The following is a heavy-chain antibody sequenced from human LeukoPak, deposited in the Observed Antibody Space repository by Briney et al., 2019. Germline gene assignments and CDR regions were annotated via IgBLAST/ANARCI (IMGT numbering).Heavy chain of an antibody. D-gene: IGHD5-12*01. CDR3: AKVGGYSGYEAY. Sequence: GGSLRLSCAASRFTFSSYAMSWVRQAPGKGLEWVSAISGSGGSTYYADSVKGRFTISRDNSKNTLYLQMNSLRAEDTAVYYCAKVGGYSGYEAYWGQGTLVTVSS. CDR2: ISGSGGST. CDR1: RFTFSSYA. V-gene: IGHV3-23*01. J-gene: IGHJ4*02.